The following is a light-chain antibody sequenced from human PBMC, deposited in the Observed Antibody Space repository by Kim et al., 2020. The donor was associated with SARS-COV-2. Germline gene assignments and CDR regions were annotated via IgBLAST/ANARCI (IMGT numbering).Light chain of an antibody. CDR2: DNS. CDR3: QSYDSSLSGPV. J-gene: IGLJ2*01. V-gene: IGLV1-40*01. Sequence: QSVLTQPPSVSGAPGQRVTISCTGSSSNIVAGYDVHWYQQLPGTAPKLLIYDNSNRPSGVPDRFSGSKSGTSASLAITGLQAEDEADYYCQSYDSSLSGPVFGGGTQLTVL. CDR1: SSNIVAGYD.